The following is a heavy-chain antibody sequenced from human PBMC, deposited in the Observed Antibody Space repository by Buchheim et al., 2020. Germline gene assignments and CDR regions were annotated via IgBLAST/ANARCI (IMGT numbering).Heavy chain of an antibody. V-gene: IGHV3-48*04. CDR2: IRTASG. D-gene: IGHD3-3*01. J-gene: IGHJ4*02. CDR1: GFTFSEYS. CDR3: ARDDSWSFDY. Sequence: EVQLVESGGGLIQPGGSLRLSCSASGFTFSEYSMNWVRQAPGKGLEWISRIRTASGSYADSVKGRFTISRDHAKNSLYLQMNSLRVEDTAVYFCARDDSWSFDYWGQG.